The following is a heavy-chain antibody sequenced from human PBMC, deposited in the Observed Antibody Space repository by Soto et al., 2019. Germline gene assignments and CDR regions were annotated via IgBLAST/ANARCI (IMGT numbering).Heavy chain of an antibody. V-gene: IGHV3-30-3*01. CDR3: ARGSLYDSSGYYYGTAEYFQH. CDR2: ISYDGSNK. D-gene: IGHD3-22*01. J-gene: IGHJ1*01. Sequence: QVQLVESGGGVVQPGRSLRLSCAASGFTFSSYAMHWVRQAPGKGLEWVAVISYDGSNKYYADSVKGRFTISRDNSKNTLYLQMNSLRAEDTAVSYSARGSLYDSSGYYYGTAEYFQHWGQGTLVTVSS. CDR1: GFTFSSYA.